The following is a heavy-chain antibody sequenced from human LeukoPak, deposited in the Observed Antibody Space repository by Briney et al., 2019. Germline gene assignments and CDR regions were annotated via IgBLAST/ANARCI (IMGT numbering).Heavy chain of an antibody. V-gene: IGHV4-34*01. D-gene: IGHD3-3*01. CDR1: GFTFSHYW. CDR2: INHRGST. Sequence: GSLRLSCAASGFTFSHYWMTWVRQPPGKGLEWIGEINHRGSTNYNPSLKSRVTISVDTSKNQFSLKLSSVTAADTAVYYCAREWFPTAVWGQGTTVTVSS. CDR3: AREWFPTAV. J-gene: IGHJ6*02.